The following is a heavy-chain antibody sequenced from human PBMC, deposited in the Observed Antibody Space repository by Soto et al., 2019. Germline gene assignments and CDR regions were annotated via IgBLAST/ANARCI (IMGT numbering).Heavy chain of an antibody. Sequence: QVQLQESGPGLVKPSETVSLTCTVSGDSVSRTDSYWSWIRQPPGKGLEWIGYIFSSGSTEYNPSLRGRVIISVDTSKNQVSLKLSPVTAADTAVYFCARGMDNNKVGWWGQGTLVTVSA. CDR2: IFSSGST. V-gene: IGHV4-61*08. D-gene: IGHD1-1*01. CDR1: GDSVSRTDSY. CDR3: ARGMDNNKVGW. J-gene: IGHJ4*02.